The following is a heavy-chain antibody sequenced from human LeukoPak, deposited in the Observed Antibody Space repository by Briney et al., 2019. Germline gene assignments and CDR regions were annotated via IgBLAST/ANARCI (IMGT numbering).Heavy chain of an antibody. J-gene: IGHJ4*02. Sequence: GGTLRLSCAASGFTFTSHGGHWVRQAPGKGLEWVAFIRYDGGDEYYADSVKGRFTISRDSCRNTLYLQINGLRAEDTALYYCARDRAVGITNNSFDYGDRETLHPVPT. D-gene: IGHD3-22*01. CDR2: IRYDGGDE. CDR1: GFTFTSHG. CDR3: ARDRAVGITNNSFDY. V-gene: IGHV3-30*02.